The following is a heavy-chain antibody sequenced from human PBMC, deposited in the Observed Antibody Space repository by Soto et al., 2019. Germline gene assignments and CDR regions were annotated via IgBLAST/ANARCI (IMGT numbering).Heavy chain of an antibody. CDR2: IIPMFGTT. J-gene: IGHJ6*02. D-gene: IGHD3-10*01. CDR1: GGTFDNYA. Sequence: QVQLVQSGAEVKKPGSSVKVSCKASGGTFDNYAISWVRQAPGLGLEWMGGIIPMFGTTNYVQKFQDRVTITADESTSTAYMELSRLRSEDTALYYCARGGRTGNFVMDVWGQGTTVTVSS. V-gene: IGHV1-69*01. CDR3: ARGGRTGNFVMDV.